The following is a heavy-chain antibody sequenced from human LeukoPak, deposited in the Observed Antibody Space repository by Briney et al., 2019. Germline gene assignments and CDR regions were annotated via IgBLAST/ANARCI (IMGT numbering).Heavy chain of an antibody. CDR2: IIPIFGTA. V-gene: IGHV1-69*13. Sequence: ASVTVSCKASGGTFSSYAISWVRQAPGQGLEWMGGIIPIFGTANYAQKFQGRVTITADESTSTAYMELSSLRSEDTAVYYCARHSTQVEMATIAAEFDYWGQGTLVTVSS. CDR3: ARHSTQVEMATIAAEFDY. D-gene: IGHD5-24*01. CDR1: GGTFSSYA. J-gene: IGHJ4*02.